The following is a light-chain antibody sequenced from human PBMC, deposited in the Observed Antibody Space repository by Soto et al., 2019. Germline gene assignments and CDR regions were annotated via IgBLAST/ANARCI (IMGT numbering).Light chain of an antibody. V-gene: IGKV3-11*01. CDR3: QQRSNGPSYT. CDR1: QSVSSY. Sequence: EIVLTQSPSTLSLSPGERATLSCRASQSVSSYLAWYQQKPGQAPRLLIYEASNRATGIPARFSGSGSGTDFTLPISRLEPEDFAVYYCQQRSNGPSYTFGQGTKLEIK. CDR2: EAS. J-gene: IGKJ2*01.